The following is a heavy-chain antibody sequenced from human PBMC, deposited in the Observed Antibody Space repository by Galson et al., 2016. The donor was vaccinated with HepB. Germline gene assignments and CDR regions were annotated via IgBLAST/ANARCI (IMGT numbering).Heavy chain of an antibody. V-gene: IGHV1-46*01. CDR2: T. J-gene: IGHJ4*02. D-gene: IGHD2-21*02. CDR3: AGGSSEVPYWGGDCYSLPFDY. Sequence: TSYAQNFQGRVTMTRDKSTSTADMELSSLRSEDTAVYYCAGGSSEVPYWGGDCYSLPFDYWGQGTLVTVSS.